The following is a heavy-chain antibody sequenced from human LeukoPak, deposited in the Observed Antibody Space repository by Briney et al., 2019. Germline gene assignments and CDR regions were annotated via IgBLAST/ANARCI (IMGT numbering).Heavy chain of an antibody. D-gene: IGHD2-15*01. CDR1: GFTFNSYA. V-gene: IGHV3-30*04. Sequence: GGSLRLSCADSGFTFNSYAFHWVRQAPGKGLEWVAVISYDGSNRYYADSVKGRFTISRDNSKNTLYVQMNSLRAEDTAVYYCAREAGYCSGGSCSDDAFDIWGQGTMVTVSS. CDR2: ISYDGSNR. J-gene: IGHJ3*02. CDR3: AREAGYCSGGSCSDDAFDI.